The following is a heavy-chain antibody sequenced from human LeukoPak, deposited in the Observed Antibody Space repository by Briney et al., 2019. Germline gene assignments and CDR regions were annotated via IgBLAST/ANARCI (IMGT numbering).Heavy chain of an antibody. CDR3: ARGKSRGSRIDY. Sequence: SETLSLTCTVSGYSISTGYYWGWIRQPPGKGLEWIGTIYHSGRTYYNPSLKSRVTISVDTSKNQFSLRLRSVTAADTAVYYCARGKSRGSRIDYWGQGTLVTVSS. J-gene: IGHJ4*02. CDR1: GYSISTGYY. CDR2: IYHSGRT. V-gene: IGHV4-38-2*02. D-gene: IGHD1-26*01.